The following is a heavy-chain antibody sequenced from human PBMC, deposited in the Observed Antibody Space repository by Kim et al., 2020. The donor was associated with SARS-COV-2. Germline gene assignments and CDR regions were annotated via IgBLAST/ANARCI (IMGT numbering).Heavy chain of an antibody. D-gene: IGHD2-21*02. CDR1: GFTFSSYS. CDR2: ISSSSSYI. J-gene: IGHJ3*02. V-gene: IGHV3-21*01. Sequence: GGSLRLSCAASGFTFSSYSMNWVRQAPGKGLEWVSSISSSSSYIYYADSVKGRFTISRDNAKNSLYLQMNSLRAEDTAVYYCARDKGEITVVTPDAFDIWGQWTMVTVSS. CDR3: ARDKGEITVVTPDAFDI.